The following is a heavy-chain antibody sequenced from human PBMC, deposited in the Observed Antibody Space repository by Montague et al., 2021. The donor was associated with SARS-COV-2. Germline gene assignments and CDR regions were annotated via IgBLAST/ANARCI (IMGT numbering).Heavy chain of an antibody. J-gene: IGHJ6*02. CDR3: ARDTRIQLWFDRDYYYGMDV. CDR2: TYYRSKWYN. V-gene: IGHV6-1*01. D-gene: IGHD5-18*01. CDR1: GDSVSSNSAA. Sequence: CAISGDSVSSNSAAWNWIRLSPSRGLEWLGRTYYRSKWYNDYAVSVKSRITINPDTSKNQFSLQLNSVTPEDTAVYYCARDTRIQLWFDRDYYYGMDVWGQGTTVTVSS.